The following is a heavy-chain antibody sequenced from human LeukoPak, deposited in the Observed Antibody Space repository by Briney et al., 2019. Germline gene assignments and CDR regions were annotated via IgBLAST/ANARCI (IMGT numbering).Heavy chain of an antibody. J-gene: IGHJ4*02. CDR1: GFTFSSYW. D-gene: IGHD2-15*01. CDR2: ISGSGGST. V-gene: IGHV3-23*01. CDR3: AKEAYCSGGSCYSHSDY. Sequence: GGSLRLSCAASGFTFSSYWMHWVRQAPGKGLEWVSAISGSGGSTYYADSVKGRFTISRDNSKNTLYLQMNSLRAEDTAVYYCAKEAYCSGGSCYSHSDYWGQGTLVTVSS.